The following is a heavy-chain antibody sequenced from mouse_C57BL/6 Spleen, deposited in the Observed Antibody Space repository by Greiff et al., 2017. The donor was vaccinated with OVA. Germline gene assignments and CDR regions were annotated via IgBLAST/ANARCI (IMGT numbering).Heavy chain of an antibody. Sequence: EVQLQESGPGLVKPSQSLSLTCSVTGYSITSGYYWNWIRQFPGNKLEWMGYIRSDGSHNYHPSLQNPISITRDTSKNQFFLKLNSVTTEDTATYYGARGNYYGSSTWFADWGQGTLVTVSA. CDR3: ARGNYYGSSTWFAD. V-gene: IGHV3-6*01. CDR1: GYSITSGYY. J-gene: IGHJ3*01. D-gene: IGHD1-1*01. CDR2: IRSDGSH.